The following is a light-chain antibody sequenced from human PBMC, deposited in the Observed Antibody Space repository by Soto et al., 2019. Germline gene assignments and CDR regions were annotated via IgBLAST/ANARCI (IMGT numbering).Light chain of an antibody. CDR3: QQSFRRPIT. V-gene: IGKV1-39*01. CDR2: VAF. CDR1: QSIALS. Sequence: DLQMTQSPSSLSASVGDTVTKTCRASQSIALSVNWYQQKPGKAPKLLIYVAFTLESGVPSRFSGSGSGTEFTLTIRSLQPEDFATYYCQQSFRRPITFGQGTRLEI. J-gene: IGKJ5*01.